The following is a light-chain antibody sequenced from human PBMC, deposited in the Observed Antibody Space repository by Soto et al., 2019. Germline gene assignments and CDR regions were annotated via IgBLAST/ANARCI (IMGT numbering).Light chain of an antibody. CDR1: SSDVGGYNY. Sequence: SVLAQPRSVSGSRGQSVTISCTGTSSDVGGYNYVSWYQQHPGKAPKRMIYDVSKRPSGVPDRFSGSKSGNTASLTISGLQAEDEADYYCCSYAGSYVFGTGTKVTVL. CDR2: DVS. V-gene: IGLV2-11*01. J-gene: IGLJ1*01. CDR3: CSYAGSYV.